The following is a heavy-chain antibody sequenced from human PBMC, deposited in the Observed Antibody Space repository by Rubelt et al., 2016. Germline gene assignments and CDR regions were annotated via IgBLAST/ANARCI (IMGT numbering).Heavy chain of an antibody. V-gene: IGHV3-7*05. Sequence: EVQLVESGGGLVQPGGSLRLSCAASGFTFSSYWMTWVRQAPGKGLEWVANIKQDGSDKFYVDSVKGRFTISRDNSKNTMYLQMDSLIDDDTALYDCANRNCDSCRSSSPLDYWGQGTLVTVSS. CDR2: IKQDGSDK. D-gene: IGHD1-7*01. J-gene: IGHJ4*02. CDR1: GFTFSSYW. CDR3: ANRNCDSCRSSSPLDY.